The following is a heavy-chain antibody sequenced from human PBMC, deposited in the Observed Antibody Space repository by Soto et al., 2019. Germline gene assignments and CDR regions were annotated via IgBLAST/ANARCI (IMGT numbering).Heavy chain of an antibody. D-gene: IGHD6-13*01. CDR2: IYSGGST. V-gene: IGHV3-53*01. J-gene: IGHJ4*02. Sequence: EVQLVESGGGLIQPGGSLRLSCAASGFTVSTNYMSWVRQAPGKGLEWVSVIYSGGSTYYADSVKGRFTISRDNSKNTLYLQMNSLRAEDTAVYYCVRASIAAAGYYFDYWGQGTLVTVSS. CDR3: VRASIAAAGYYFDY. CDR1: GFTVSTNY.